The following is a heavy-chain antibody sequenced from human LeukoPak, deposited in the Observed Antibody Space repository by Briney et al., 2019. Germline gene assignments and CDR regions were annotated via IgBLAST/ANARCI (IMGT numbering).Heavy chain of an antibody. Sequence: GGSLRLSCAASGFTFSSYWMSWVRQAPGEGLEWVAKIKQDGSEEYYVDSVKGRFTISRDNAKNSLYLQMNSLRAEDTAVYYCAREGDTAMVRAFDIWGQGTMVTVSS. D-gene: IGHD5-18*01. CDR3: AREGDTAMVRAFDI. V-gene: IGHV3-7*01. CDR2: IKQDGSEE. J-gene: IGHJ3*02. CDR1: GFTFSSYW.